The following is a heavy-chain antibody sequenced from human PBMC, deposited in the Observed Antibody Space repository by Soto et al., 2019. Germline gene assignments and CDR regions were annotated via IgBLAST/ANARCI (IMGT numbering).Heavy chain of an antibody. CDR1: GFTFSRYW. V-gene: IGHV3-74*01. J-gene: IGHJ6*02. Sequence: EVQLVESGGGLVLPGGSLRLSCAASGFTFSRYWMHWVRQAPGKGLVWVSRISSYGSDTHYADSVKGRFTISRDNAKNTLYLQMNSLRADDTAVYYCASNDEYAEGYYWYGVDVWGQGTTVPVSS. CDR3: ASNDEYAEGYYWYGVDV. D-gene: IGHD1-1*01. CDR2: ISSYGSDT.